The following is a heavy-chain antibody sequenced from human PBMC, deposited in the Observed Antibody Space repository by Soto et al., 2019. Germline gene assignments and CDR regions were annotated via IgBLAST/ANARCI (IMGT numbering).Heavy chain of an antibody. D-gene: IGHD4-17*01. CDR3: ARVGSYGDRTGGYNWFDP. Sequence: GASVKVSCKASGYTFTGYYMHWVRQAPGQGLEWMGWINPKMGGTNYAQKFQGWVTMTRDTSISTAYMELSRLRSDDTAVYYCARVGSYGDRTGGYNWFDPWGQGTLVTVSS. V-gene: IGHV1-2*04. J-gene: IGHJ5*02. CDR2: INPKMGGT. CDR1: GYTFTGYY.